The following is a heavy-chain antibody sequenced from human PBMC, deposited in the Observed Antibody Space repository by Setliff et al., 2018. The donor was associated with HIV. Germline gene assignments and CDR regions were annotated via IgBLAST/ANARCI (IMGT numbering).Heavy chain of an antibody. V-gene: IGHV5-51*01. CDR1: GYSFSNYW. Sequence: GESLKISCQGSGYSFSNYWIGWVRQVPGRGLEWLAIIYPGDSSIKYSPSFQGQVTLSADKSINTAYLRWRSLRASDTAIYFCAKHGFERKSPYNWFDSWGQGTLVTVSS. J-gene: IGHJ5*01. CDR2: IYPGDSSI. CDR3: AKHGFERKSPYNWFDS. D-gene: IGHD3-16*01.